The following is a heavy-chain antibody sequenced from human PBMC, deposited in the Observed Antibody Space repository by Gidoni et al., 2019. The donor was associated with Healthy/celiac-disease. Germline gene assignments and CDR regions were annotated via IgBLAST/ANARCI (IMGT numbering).Heavy chain of an antibody. D-gene: IGHD3-22*01. CDR3: ARFYDSSGYNDAFDI. Sequence: QVQLVQSGAAVKKPGSSVKVSCKASGGTFSSYTISWVRQAPGQGLEWMGRIIPILGIANYAQKFQGRVTITADKSTSTAYMELSSLRSEDTAVYYCARFYDSSGYNDAFDIWGQGTMVTVSS. CDR1: GGTFSSYT. CDR2: IIPILGIA. V-gene: IGHV1-69*02. J-gene: IGHJ3*02.